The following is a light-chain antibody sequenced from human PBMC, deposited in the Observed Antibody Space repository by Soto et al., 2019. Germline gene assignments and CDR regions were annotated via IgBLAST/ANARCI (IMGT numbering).Light chain of an antibody. CDR1: QSVSSY. CDR2: DAS. J-gene: IGKJ1*01. CDR3: QQYNNWWT. Sequence: EIVLTQSPATLSLSPGERATLSCRASQSVSSYLAWYQQKPGQAPRLLIYDASNRATGIPARFSGSGSGTDFTLTISSLEPEDFAVYYCQQYNNWWTVGQGTKVDIK. V-gene: IGKV3-11*01.